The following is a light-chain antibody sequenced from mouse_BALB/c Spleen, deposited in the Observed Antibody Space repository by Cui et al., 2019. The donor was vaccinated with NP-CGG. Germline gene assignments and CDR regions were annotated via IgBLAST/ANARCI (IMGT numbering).Light chain of an antibody. J-gene: IGLJ1*01. CDR1: TGAVTTSNY. CDR3: ALWYSNHWV. V-gene: IGLV1*01. Sequence: AVVTQESPHTTSPGGTVTLTCRSSTGAVTTSNYANWVQEKPDHLFTGLIGGTNNRVPGVPARFSGSLIGDKAALTITGAQTEDEAMYFCALWYSNHWVFGGGTKLTVL. CDR2: GTN.